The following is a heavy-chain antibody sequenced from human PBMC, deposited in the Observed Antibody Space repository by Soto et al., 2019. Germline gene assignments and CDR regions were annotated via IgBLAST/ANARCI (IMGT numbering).Heavy chain of an antibody. CDR3: ARQKMAGNFDY. J-gene: IGHJ4*02. CDR1: GYTFTNHG. Sequence: QVHLVQSGAEVKKPGASVKVSCKASGYTFTNHGLNWVRQAPGQGPEWMGWISAYNDDTNFAQKFQGRVTMTTDTSTSTAYMELRSLTSDDTAMYYCARQKMAGNFDYWGQGTLVTVSS. V-gene: IGHV1-18*01. D-gene: IGHD6-19*01. CDR2: ISAYNDDT.